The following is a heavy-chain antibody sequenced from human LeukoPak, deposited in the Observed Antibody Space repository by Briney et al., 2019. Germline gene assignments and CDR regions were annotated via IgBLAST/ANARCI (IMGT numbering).Heavy chain of an antibody. D-gene: IGHD4-17*01. V-gene: IGHV3-23*01. CDR1: GFTFSSYA. Sequence: PGGSLRLSCAASGFTFSSYAMSWLRQAPGMGLEWVSSIGSSGDITYYADSVKGWFTISRDNSKNTLYLQMNSLRAEDTAVYYCARDIDNGDYVVYWGQGTLVTVSS. J-gene: IGHJ4*02. CDR3: ARDIDNGDYVVY. CDR2: IGSSGDIT.